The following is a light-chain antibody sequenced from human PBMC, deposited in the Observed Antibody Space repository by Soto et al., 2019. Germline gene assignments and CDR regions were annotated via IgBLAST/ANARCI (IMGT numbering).Light chain of an antibody. Sequence: EIVLTQSPATLSLSPGERATLSCRASQSVSSSLAWYQQKPGLPPRLLIYDASNRAAGIPARFSGSGSGTDFILTISSLEPEDFAVYYCQQRSDWPAWTFGQGTKVEIK. CDR3: QQRSDWPAWT. J-gene: IGKJ1*01. V-gene: IGKV3-11*01. CDR1: QSVSSS. CDR2: DAS.